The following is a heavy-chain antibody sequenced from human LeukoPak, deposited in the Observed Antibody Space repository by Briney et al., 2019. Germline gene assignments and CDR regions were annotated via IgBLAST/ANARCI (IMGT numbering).Heavy chain of an antibody. J-gene: IGHJ4*02. CDR2: IRSKAHSYAT. CDR1: GFTFSGSA. CDR3: TSSSSGWYFH. V-gene: IGHV3-73*01. Sequence: PGGSLRLSCAAPGFTFSGSAMHWVRQASGKGLEWIGRIRSKAHSYATAYAASVKGRFTISRDDSENTAYLQMNSLKTEDTAVYYCTSSSSGWYFHWGQGTLVTVSA. D-gene: IGHD6-19*01.